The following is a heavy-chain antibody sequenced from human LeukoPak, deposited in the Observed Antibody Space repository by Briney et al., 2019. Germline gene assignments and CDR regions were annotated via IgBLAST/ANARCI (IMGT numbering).Heavy chain of an antibody. CDR2: IRSKANSSAT. Sequence: LPGRSLYPSWAPSALSLSGSATHWGRPASGKGLWWVGRIRSKANSSATAYAAWVKGRFTISRDDSKNTWYLQMYRLKTEDTAVYYCTYDYPGRYWGQGTLVTVSS. V-gene: IGHV3-73*01. J-gene: IGHJ4*02. CDR1: ALSLSGSA. D-gene: IGHD5-12*01. CDR3: TYDYPGRY.